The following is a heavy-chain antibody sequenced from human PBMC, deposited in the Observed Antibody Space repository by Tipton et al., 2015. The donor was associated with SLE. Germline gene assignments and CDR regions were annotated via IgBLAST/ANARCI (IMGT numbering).Heavy chain of an antibody. Sequence: GLVKPSETLSLTCTVSGGSISSHYWSWIRQPPGKGLEWIGYIYYSGSTNYNPSLKSRVTISVDTSKNQFSLKLSSVTAADTAVYYCARGGYSSGWYPFDYWGQGTLVTVSS. J-gene: IGHJ4*02. D-gene: IGHD6-19*01. V-gene: IGHV4-59*11. CDR1: GGSISSHY. CDR3: ARGGYSSGWYPFDY. CDR2: IYYSGST.